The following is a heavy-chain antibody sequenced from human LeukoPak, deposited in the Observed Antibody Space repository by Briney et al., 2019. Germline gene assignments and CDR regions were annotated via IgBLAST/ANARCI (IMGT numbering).Heavy chain of an antibody. D-gene: IGHD4-17*01. J-gene: IGHJ5*02. CDR2: INHSGST. V-gene: IGHV4-34*01. CDR3: ARGTPPTVTTFWWFDP. CDR1: GGSFSCYY. Sequence: SETLSLTCAVYGGSFSCYYWSWIRQPPGKGLEWIGEINHSGSTNYNPSLKGRVTISVDTSKNQFSLKLSSVTAADTAVYYCARGTPPTVTTFWWFDPWGQGTLVTVSS.